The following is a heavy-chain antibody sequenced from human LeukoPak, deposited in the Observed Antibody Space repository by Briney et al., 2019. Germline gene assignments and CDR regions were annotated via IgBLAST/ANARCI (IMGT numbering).Heavy chain of an antibody. V-gene: IGHV4-38-2*02. CDR1: GYSISSGYY. CDR3: AREQSRLTRQWLVSEGDAFDI. Sequence: SETLSLTCTVSGYSISSGYYWGWIRQPPGKGLEWIGSIYHSGSTYYNPSLKSRVTISVDTSKNQFSLKLSSVTAADTAVYYCAREQSRLTRQWLVSEGDAFDIWGQGTMVTVSS. J-gene: IGHJ3*02. D-gene: IGHD6-19*01. CDR2: IYHSGST.